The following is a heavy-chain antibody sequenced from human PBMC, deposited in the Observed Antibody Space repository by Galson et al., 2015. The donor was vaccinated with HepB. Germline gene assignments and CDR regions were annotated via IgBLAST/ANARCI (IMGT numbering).Heavy chain of an antibody. CDR1: GGSISTYY. CDR3: ARSGQWLGNDY. J-gene: IGHJ4*02. CDR2: INYSGNA. V-gene: IGHV4-59*08. Sequence: LSLTCTVSGGSISTYYWSWIRQPPGKGLEWIGYINYSGNAKYNPSLKSRASISVDTSNNQYSLKLTSVTAADTAVYACARSGQWLGNDYWGQGILVTVSS. D-gene: IGHD6-19*01.